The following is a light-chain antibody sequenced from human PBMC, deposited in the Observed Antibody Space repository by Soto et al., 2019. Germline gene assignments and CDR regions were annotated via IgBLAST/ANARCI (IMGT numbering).Light chain of an antibody. CDR3: SSYADSTLL. CDR2: EVT. J-gene: IGLJ2*01. CDR1: SSDVGGYNY. Sequence: QSALTQPPSASGSPGQSVTISCTGTSSDVGGYNYVSWYQQHPGRAPRLMIYEVTKRPSGVPDRFSGSKSGNTASLTVSGLQADDEADYYCSSYADSTLLFGGGTKLTVL. V-gene: IGLV2-8*01.